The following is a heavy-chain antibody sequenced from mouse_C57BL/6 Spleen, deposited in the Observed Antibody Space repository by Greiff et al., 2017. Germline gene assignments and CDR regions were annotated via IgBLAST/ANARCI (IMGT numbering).Heavy chain of an antibody. V-gene: IGHV1-80*01. CDR2: IYPGDGDT. CDR1: GYAFSSYW. Sequence: VRLMESGAELVKPGASVKISCKASGYAFSSYWMNWVKQRPGKGLEWIGQIYPGDGDTNYNGKFKGKATLTADKSSRTAYMQLSSLTSEDSSVYFCARTAQICFAYWGQETLVTVSA. CDR3: ARTAQICFAY. J-gene: IGHJ3*01. D-gene: IGHD3-2*02.